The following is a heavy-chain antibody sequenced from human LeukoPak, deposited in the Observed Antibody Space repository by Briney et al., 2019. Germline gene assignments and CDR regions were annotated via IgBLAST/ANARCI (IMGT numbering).Heavy chain of an antibody. CDR1: GGSINDYY. V-gene: IGHV4-59*01. J-gene: IGHJ2*01. CDR2: IFYNGSP. CDR3: ARVYSGSSYWYFDL. Sequence: PSETLSLTCIVSGGSINDYYWGWIRQPPGKGLEWIAYIFYNGSPNYNPSLRSRVTISVDTSKNQFSLKLSSVTAADTAIYYCARVYSGSSYWYFDLWGRGTLVTVSS. D-gene: IGHD6-13*01.